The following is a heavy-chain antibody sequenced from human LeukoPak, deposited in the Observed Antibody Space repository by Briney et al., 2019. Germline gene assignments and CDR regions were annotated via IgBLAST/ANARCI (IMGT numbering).Heavy chain of an antibody. Sequence: SLTVSCKASGGTFSSYAISWVRQAPGQGLEWMGGIIPIFGTANYAQKLQGRVTITTDESTSTAYMELSSLRSEDTAVYCCAREVIVVVPAARGVYYYYRDVGGKGTSVSVSS. CDR3: AREVIVVVPAARGVYYYYRDV. V-gene: IGHV1-69*05. J-gene: IGHJ6*03. CDR2: IIPIFGTA. D-gene: IGHD2-2*01. CDR1: GGTFSSYA.